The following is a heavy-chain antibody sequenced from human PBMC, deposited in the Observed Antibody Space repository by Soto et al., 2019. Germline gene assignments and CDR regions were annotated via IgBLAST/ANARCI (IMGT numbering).Heavy chain of an antibody. CDR1: GGSISSYY. J-gene: IGHJ3*02. D-gene: IGHD3-9*01. Sequence: SETLSLTCTVSGGSISSYYWSWIRQPPGKGLEWIGYIYYSGSTNYNPSLKSRVTISVDTSKNQFSLKLSSVTAADTAVYYCARDADLTITSSEGAFDIWGKGTMVTV. CDR2: IYYSGST. CDR3: ARDADLTITSSEGAFDI. V-gene: IGHV4-59*01.